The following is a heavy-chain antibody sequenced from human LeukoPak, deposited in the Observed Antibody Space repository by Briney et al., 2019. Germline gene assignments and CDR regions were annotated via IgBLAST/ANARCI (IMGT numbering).Heavy chain of an antibody. J-gene: IGHJ6*02. V-gene: IGHV3-53*01. CDR1: GLTVGSNY. Sequence: PGGSLRLSCVASGLTVGSNYMSWVRQAPGKGLEWVSVIYSGGRTYYADAVKGRFTMSRDNSKNTVYLQMNSLTAEDTAVYYCARDFETGGYYYYGMDVWGQGTTVTVSS. D-gene: IGHD3-10*01. CDR3: ARDFETGGYYYYGMDV. CDR2: IYSGGRT.